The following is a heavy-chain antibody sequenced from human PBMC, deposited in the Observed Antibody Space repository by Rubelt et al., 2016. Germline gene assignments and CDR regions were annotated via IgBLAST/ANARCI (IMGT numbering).Heavy chain of an antibody. V-gene: IGHV4-31*03. J-gene: IGHJ4*02. CDR2: IYYSGST. D-gene: IGHD2-15*01. CDR1: GGSISSGGYY. Sequence: ASQTLSLTCTVSGGSISSGGYYWSWIRQHPGKGLEWIGYIYYSGSTYYNPSLKSRVTISVDTSKNQFSLKLSSVTAADTAVYYCARRYCSGGSCYQHYWGQGTLVTVSS. CDR3: ARRYCSGGSCYQHY.